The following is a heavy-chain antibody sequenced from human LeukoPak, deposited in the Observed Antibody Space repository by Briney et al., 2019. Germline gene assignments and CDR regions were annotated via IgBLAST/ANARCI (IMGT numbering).Heavy chain of an antibody. J-gene: IGHJ5*02. V-gene: IGHV1-2*02. Sequence: GAPVKVSCKASGYTFTGYYMHWVRQAPGQGLEWMGWINPNSGGTNYAQKFQGRVTMTRDTSISTAYMELSRLRSDDTAVYYCARGNKLGYCSSTSCYVDWFDPWGQGTLVTVSS. CDR3: ARGNKLGYCSSTSCYVDWFDP. CDR2: INPNSGGT. D-gene: IGHD2-2*01. CDR1: GYTFTGYY.